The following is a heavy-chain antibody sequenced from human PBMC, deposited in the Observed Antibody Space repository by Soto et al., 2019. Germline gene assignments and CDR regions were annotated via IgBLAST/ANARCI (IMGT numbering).Heavy chain of an antibody. CDR3: AHTYETSWRNFGY. J-gene: IGHJ4*02. Sequence: TLSLTCAVSGYSISSSNWWGWIRQPPGKGLEWIALIYWDNDKRYSPSLRSRLTITKDTSKNQVVLTVANVDPVDTATYYCAHTYETSWRNFGYWAQGILVTVSS. V-gene: IGHV2-5*02. CDR1: GYSISSSNW. CDR2: IYWDNDK. D-gene: IGHD3-22*01.